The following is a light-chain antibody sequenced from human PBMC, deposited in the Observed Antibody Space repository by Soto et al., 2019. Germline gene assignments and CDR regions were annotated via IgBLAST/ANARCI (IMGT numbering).Light chain of an antibody. CDR1: SSNIGSNY. CDR3: AAWDDSLRGPV. J-gene: IGLJ2*01. CDR2: RNN. Sequence: QSVLTQPPSASGTPGQRVTISCSGSSSNIGSNYVYWYQQLPGTAPKLLIYRNNQRPSGVPDRFSGSKSGTSASLAMSGPRSEDEADYYCAAWDDSLRGPVFGGGTKLAV. V-gene: IGLV1-47*01.